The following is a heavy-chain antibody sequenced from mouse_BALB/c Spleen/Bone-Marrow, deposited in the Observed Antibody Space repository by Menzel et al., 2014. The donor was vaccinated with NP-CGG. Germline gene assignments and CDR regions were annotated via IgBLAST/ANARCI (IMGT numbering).Heavy chain of an antibody. J-gene: IGHJ1*01. CDR3: ARDINYDIYWYFDV. CDR2: IRNKAKGYTS. D-gene: IGHD2-4*01. Sequence: EVQRVESGGGLVQPGGSLRLSCATSGFTFTDYYMSWVRQPPGKALEWLGFIRNKAKGYTSEYNASVKGRFTISRDNSQSILYLQMNTLRAEDGATYYCARDINYDIYWYFDVWGAGITVTVSS. CDR1: GFTFTDYY. V-gene: IGHV7-3*02.